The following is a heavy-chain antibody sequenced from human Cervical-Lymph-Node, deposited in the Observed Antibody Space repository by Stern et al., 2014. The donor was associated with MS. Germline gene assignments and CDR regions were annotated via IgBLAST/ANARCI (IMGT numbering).Heavy chain of an antibody. D-gene: IGHD3-3*01. V-gene: IGHV1-69*06. CDR3: AKDPPLGVLLEGGYKYFDVDV. CDR2: IIPTFNTA. J-gene: IGHJ6*02. CDR1: GGSLTSLA. Sequence: QMQLVQSGAEVETPGSSVKVSCTASGGSLTSLAISWVRQAPGQGLEWMGGIIPTFNTAAYAQKFQGRVTITADKSTNTVYMELSSRGPEDTAMYYCAKDPPLGVLLEGGYKYFDVDVWGQGTTVTVSS.